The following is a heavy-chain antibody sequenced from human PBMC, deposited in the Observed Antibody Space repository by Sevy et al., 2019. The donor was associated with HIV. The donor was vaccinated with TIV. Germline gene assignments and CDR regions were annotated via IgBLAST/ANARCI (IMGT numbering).Heavy chain of an antibody. Sequence: GGSLRLSCAASGFTFSTYGMHWVRQAPGKGLEWVAVIWFDGSNTYYADSVKGRFTISRAIAKNTLHLQMNSLRAEDTAVYYRARDLEFYDYGDYGPAFMPDYWGQGTLVTVSS. D-gene: IGHD4-17*01. CDR2: IWFDGSNT. V-gene: IGHV3-33*01. CDR1: GFTFSTYG. J-gene: IGHJ4*02. CDR3: ARDLEFYDYGDYGPAFMPDY.